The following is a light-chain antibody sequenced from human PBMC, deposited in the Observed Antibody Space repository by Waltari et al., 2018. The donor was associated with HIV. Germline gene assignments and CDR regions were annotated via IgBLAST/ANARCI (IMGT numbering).Light chain of an antibody. CDR3: QAWGNNTVV. CDR2: QDR. J-gene: IGLJ2*01. CDR1: NLSENY. Sequence: SKALTQAPSSAAYPGPAAQIGCSGVNLSENYVTRYQQKPGQSPLLLIFQDRKRPSGIPERFSGSSSGNTATLTISGTQSVDEADYFCQAWGNNTVVFGGGTKLTVL. V-gene: IGLV3-1*01.